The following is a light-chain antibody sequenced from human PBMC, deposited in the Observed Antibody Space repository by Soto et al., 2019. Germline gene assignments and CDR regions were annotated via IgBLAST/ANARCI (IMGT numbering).Light chain of an antibody. J-gene: IGLJ1*01. V-gene: IGLV2-14*03. Sequence: QSVLXQPACVSDSPGQSITISCTGTSSDVGGSNFVSWCQQHPGKPPKLIIYDVANRPSGVSNRFSGSKSGSTASLIISRLQTEDEADYYCVSYTSSTTYVFGTGTKVTVL. CDR1: SSDVGGSNF. CDR3: VSYTSSTTYV. CDR2: DVA.